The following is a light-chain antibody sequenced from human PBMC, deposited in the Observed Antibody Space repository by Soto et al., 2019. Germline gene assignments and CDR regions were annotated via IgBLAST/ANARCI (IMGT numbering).Light chain of an antibody. V-gene: IGKV1-39*01. CDR1: QGISNY. CDR2: AAS. J-gene: IGKJ4*01. Sequence: DIRITQSPTPLSESPGARSASACLASQGISNYLSWYQQKPGKVPKLLIYAASSLQRGVPSRFSGSGSGTDFTLTISSLQPEDFATYYCQQSYSTPRTFGGGTKVDIK. CDR3: QQSYSTPRT.